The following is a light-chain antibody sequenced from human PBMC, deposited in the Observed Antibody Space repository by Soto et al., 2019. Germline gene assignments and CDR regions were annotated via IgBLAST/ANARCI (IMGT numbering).Light chain of an antibody. J-gene: IGKJ1*01. V-gene: IGKV3-11*01. CDR1: QSVSID. CDR3: QQRSNWPWT. Sequence: VAPGERAALACRASQSVSIDLAWYQQTPGQAPRLLIYDASHRATGISARFSGSGSVTDFTLTIRSLEPEDFAVYYCQQRSNWPWTLGQGTKVDIK. CDR2: DAS.